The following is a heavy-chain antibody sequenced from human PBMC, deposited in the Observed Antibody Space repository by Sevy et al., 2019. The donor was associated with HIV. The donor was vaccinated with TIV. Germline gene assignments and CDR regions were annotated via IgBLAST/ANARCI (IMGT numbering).Heavy chain of an antibody. CDR3: ARGDVLLWFGESGYYYGMDV. V-gene: IGHV1-18*01. J-gene: IGHJ6*02. Sequence: ASVKVSCKASGYTFTSYGISWVRQAPGQGLEWMGWISAYNGNTNYAQKLQGRVTMTTDTSTSTAYMELRSLRSDDTAGYYCARGDVLLWFGESGYYYGMDVWGQGTTVTVSS. CDR1: GYTFTSYG. D-gene: IGHD3-10*01. CDR2: ISAYNGNT.